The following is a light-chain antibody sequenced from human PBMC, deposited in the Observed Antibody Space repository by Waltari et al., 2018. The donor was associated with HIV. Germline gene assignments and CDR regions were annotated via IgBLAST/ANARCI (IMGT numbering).Light chain of an antibody. V-gene: IGKV2-28*01. CDR3: MQALQTPIT. Sequence: IVMTQSPLSLPVTPGEPASISCRSSQSLLHSDGYNYLDWYLQKPGQSPQLLIYLGSNRASGVPDRFSGSGSGTDFILKISRVEAEDVGVYYCMQALQTPITFGQGTRLEIK. CDR1: QSLLHSDGYNY. CDR2: LGS. J-gene: IGKJ5*01.